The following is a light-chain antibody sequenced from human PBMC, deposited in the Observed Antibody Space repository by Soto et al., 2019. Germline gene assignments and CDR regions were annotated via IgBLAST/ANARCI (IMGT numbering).Light chain of an antibody. Sequence: EIVLTQSPGTLSVSPGERATLSCRASETISSNHLAWYQQKPGQAPSLLIYGTSSRATGIPDRFSGSGSGTDFTLTISRLEPEDSAIYYCQQYVSWTFGQGKKVEIK. V-gene: IGKV3-20*01. J-gene: IGKJ1*01. CDR3: QQYVSWT. CDR2: GTS. CDR1: ETISSNH.